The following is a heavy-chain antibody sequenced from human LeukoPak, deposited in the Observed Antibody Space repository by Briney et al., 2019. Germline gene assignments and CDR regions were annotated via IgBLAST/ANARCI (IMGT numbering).Heavy chain of an antibody. V-gene: IGHV1-69*05. CDR1: GGTFSSYA. Sequence: ASVKVSCKASGGTFSSYAISWVRQAPGQGLEWMGGIIPIFGTANYAQKFQGRVTITTDESTSTAYMELSSLRSEDTAVYYCARDLGGPKGYNWFDPWGQGTLVTVSS. J-gene: IGHJ5*02. D-gene: IGHD1-26*01. CDR3: ARDLGGPKGYNWFDP. CDR2: IIPIFGTA.